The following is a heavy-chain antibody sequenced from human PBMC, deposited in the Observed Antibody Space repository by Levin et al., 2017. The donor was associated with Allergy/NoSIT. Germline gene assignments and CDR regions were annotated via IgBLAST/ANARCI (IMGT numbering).Heavy chain of an antibody. CDR1: GFTFDDHT. Sequence: PGGSLRLSCVASGFTFDDHTMHWVRQTPGKGLEWVSLSSWDGTVTYYPDSVKGRFTISRDNTKNSLFLHMNSLRSEDTALYYWVREEYYNTNLVFDTWGQGTLVTVSS. CDR2: SSWDGTVT. D-gene: IGHD3-22*01. J-gene: IGHJ4*02. V-gene: IGHV3-43*01. CDR3: VREEYYNTNLVFDT.